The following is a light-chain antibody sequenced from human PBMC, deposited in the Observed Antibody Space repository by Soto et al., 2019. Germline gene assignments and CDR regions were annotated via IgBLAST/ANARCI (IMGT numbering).Light chain of an antibody. Sequence: DIQMSQSPSAMSASVGDRVTITCRASQGIANYLAWFQQKPGKVPKRLIYGASNLQSGVPSRFSGSGSGTEFTLTISSLQPDDFATYYCQQHQTYSTFGQGTKVDIK. V-gene: IGKV1-17*03. J-gene: IGKJ1*01. CDR3: QQHQTYST. CDR2: GAS. CDR1: QGIANY.